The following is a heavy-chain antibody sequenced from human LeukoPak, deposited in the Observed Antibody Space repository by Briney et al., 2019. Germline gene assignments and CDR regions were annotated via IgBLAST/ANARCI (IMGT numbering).Heavy chain of an antibody. CDR2: IYSGGST. Sequence: GGSLRLSCAASDFAVSNSYMNWVRQAPGKGLEWVSIIYSGGSTFYADSVKGRFTISRDNSKNTLYLQMNSLRVEDTAIYYCARELNKRTPAGITYCGMDVWGQGTTVTVSS. D-gene: IGHD2-2*01. J-gene: IGHJ6*02. CDR3: ARELNKRTPAGITYCGMDV. CDR1: DFAVSNSY. V-gene: IGHV3-53*01.